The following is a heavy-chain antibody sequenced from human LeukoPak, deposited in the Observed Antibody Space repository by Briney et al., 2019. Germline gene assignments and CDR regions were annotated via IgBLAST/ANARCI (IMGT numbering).Heavy chain of an antibody. V-gene: IGHV4-39*02. Sequence: SETLSLTCTVSGGSISSSSYYRGWIRQPPGKGLEWIGSIYYSGSTYYNPSLKSRVTISVDTSKNQFSLKLSSVTAADTAVYYCAREIAAADVYYYYYYMDVWGKGTTVTVSS. D-gene: IGHD6-13*01. CDR2: IYYSGST. CDR3: AREIAAADVYYYYYYMDV. CDR1: GGSISSSSYY. J-gene: IGHJ6*03.